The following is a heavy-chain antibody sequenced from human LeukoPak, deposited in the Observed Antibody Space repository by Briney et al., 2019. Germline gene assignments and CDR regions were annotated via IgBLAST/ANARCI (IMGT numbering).Heavy chain of an antibody. D-gene: IGHD5-12*01. J-gene: IGHJ4*02. CDR1: GYTFTSYG. CDR2: INCYNGNT. CDR3: ASGGGYDSPAHFDY. Sequence: GASVKVSCKASGYTFTSYGISWVRQAPGQGLEWMGWINCYNGNTKYAQKVQGRVTMTTDTSTTTAYMELRSLRSDDTAVYYCASGGGYDSPAHFDYWGQGTLVTVSS. V-gene: IGHV1-18*01.